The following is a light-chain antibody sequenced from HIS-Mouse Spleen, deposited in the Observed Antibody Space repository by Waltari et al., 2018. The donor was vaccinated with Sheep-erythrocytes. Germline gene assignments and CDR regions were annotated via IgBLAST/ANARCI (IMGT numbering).Light chain of an antibody. V-gene: IGLV2-11*01. CDR2: DVS. J-gene: IGLJ1*01. CDR3: CSYAGSYNHV. Sequence: QSALTQPRSVSGSPGQSVTISCTGTSSDVGVYNHVSWYQQHPGKAPKLMMYDVSKRPSGGPDRCSGCKCGNTAYLTISGLQAEDEADYYCCSYAGSYNHVFATGTKVTVL. CDR1: SSDVGVYNH.